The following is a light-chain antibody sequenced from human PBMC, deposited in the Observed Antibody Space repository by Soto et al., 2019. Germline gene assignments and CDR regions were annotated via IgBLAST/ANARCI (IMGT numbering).Light chain of an antibody. J-gene: IGLJ1*01. CDR2: EVN. CDR3: SSYAGSSNV. V-gene: IGLV2-8*01. CDR1: SSDGGGYNY. Sequence: QSVLTQPPSASGSPGQSVAISCTVTSSDGGGYNYVSWYQQHPGKAPKLMIYEVNKRPSGVPDRFSGSKSGNTASLTVSGLQAEDEADYYCSSYAGSSNVFGTGTKVTVL.